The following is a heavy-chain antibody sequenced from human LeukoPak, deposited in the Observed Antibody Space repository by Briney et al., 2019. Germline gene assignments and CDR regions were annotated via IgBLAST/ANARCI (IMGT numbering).Heavy chain of an antibody. J-gene: IGHJ4*02. D-gene: IGHD3-22*01. CDR2: IIPILGIA. V-gene: IGHV1-69*04. CDR3: ARDGGKRYYDSSGYYYGLTGYYFDY. Sequence: SVKVSCKASGGTFSSYAISWVRQAPGQGLEWMGRIIPILGIANYAQEFQGRVTITADKSTSTAYMELSSLRSEDTAVYYCARDGGKRYYDSSGYYYGLTGYYFDYWGQGTLVTVSS. CDR1: GGTFSSYA.